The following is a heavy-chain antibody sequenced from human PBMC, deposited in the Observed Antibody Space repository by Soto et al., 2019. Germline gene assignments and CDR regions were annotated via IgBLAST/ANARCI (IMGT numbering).Heavy chain of an antibody. V-gene: IGHV1-69*12. CDR1: GGTFSSYA. CDR2: IIPIFGTA. D-gene: IGHD5-18*01. Sequence: QVQLGQSGAEVNKPGSSVKVSCKASGGTFSSYAIRWVLQAPGQGLEWMGGIIPIFGTANYAQKVQGRVTITADESTSTAYMELSSLRSEDTAVYYCARDDVDTAMPYGMDVWGQGTTVTVSS. J-gene: IGHJ6*02. CDR3: ARDDVDTAMPYGMDV.